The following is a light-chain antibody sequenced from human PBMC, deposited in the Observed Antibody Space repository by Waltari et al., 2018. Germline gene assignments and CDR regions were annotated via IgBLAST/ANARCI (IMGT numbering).Light chain of an antibody. CDR1: SSDVGAYNF. J-gene: IGLJ1*01. Sequence: QPALIQPASVSASPGQSITISCSGTSSDVGAYNFVSWTQQHPGQAPNLIIYEVTNRPSGFSNRFSGSKSCNPASLTISGLQADDEADYYCSSYTTTTSYVFGTGTKVTVL. CDR2: EVT. V-gene: IGLV2-14*01. CDR3: SSYTTTTSYV.